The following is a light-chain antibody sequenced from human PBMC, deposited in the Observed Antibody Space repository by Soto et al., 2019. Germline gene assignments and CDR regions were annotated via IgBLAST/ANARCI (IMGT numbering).Light chain of an antibody. Sequence: EIVMTQPAATLSVYPGQRPTLSRTASQSVSSSYLAWYQQKPGQAPRLLIYDASNRATGIPARFSGSGSGTDFTLTISRLEPEDFAVYYCQQYGSSPWTFGQGTKVDIK. CDR1: QSVSSSY. J-gene: IGKJ1*01. CDR3: QQYGSSPWT. CDR2: DAS. V-gene: IGKV3-20*01.